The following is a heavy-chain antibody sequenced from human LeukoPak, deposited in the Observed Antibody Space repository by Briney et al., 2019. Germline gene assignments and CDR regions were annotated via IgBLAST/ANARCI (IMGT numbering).Heavy chain of an antibody. V-gene: IGHV3-23*01. CDR1: GFTFSSYA. CDR3: AKGGSCSSGSCYWYFDY. Sequence: GGSLRLSCAASGFTFSSYAMSWVRQAPGKGLEWVSAISGSGGSTYYADSVKGRFTISRDNSKNTLYLQINSLRAEDTAVYYCAKGGSCSSGSCYWYFDYWGQGTLVTVSS. D-gene: IGHD2-15*01. CDR2: ISGSGGST. J-gene: IGHJ4*02.